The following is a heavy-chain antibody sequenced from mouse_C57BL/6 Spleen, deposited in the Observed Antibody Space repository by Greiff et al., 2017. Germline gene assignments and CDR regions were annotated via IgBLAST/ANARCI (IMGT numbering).Heavy chain of an antibody. CDR1: GYTFTSYW. V-gene: IGHV1-69*01. D-gene: IGHD2-3*01. J-gene: IGHJ2*01. CDR3: ASGDGYLDY. CDR2: IDPSDSYT. Sequence: VKLQESGAELVMPGASVKLSCKASGYTFTSYWMHWVKQRPGQGLEWIGEIDPSDSYTNYNQKFKGKSTLTVDKSSSTAYMQLSSLTSEDSAVYYCASGDGYLDYWGQGTTLTVSS.